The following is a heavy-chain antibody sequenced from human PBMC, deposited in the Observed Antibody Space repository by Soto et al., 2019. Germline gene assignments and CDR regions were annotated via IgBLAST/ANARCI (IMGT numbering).Heavy chain of an antibody. CDR3: ARDPEKYSGSDLGIDY. V-gene: IGHV3-64*04. Sequence: AGGSLRLSCSASGFIFSESTIYWVRQVPGKGLEAISAVSTSGRSTYYADSVKDRFTISRGNAKNSLYLQMNSLRAEDTAVYYCARDPEKYSGSDLGIDYWGQGTLVTVSS. CDR2: VSTSGRST. D-gene: IGHD5-12*01. CDR1: GFIFSEST. J-gene: IGHJ4*02.